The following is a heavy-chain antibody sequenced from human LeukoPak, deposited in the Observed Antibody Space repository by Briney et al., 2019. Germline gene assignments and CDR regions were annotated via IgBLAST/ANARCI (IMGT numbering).Heavy chain of an antibody. Sequence: SETLSLTCAVYGGFFSGYYWSWIRQPPGKGLEWIGEINHSGSTNYNPSLKSRVTISVDTSKNQFSLKLSSVTAADTAVYYCARGAPMVRGVRDWYFDLWGRGTLVTVSS. J-gene: IGHJ2*01. CDR1: GGFFSGYY. CDR2: INHSGST. D-gene: IGHD3-10*01. V-gene: IGHV4-34*01. CDR3: ARGAPMVRGVRDWYFDL.